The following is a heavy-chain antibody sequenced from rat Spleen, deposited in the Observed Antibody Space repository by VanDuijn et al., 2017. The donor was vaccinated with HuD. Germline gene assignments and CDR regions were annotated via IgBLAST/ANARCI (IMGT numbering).Heavy chain of an antibody. CDR1: GFTLSNYG. CDR2: INPNGDKT. V-gene: IGHV5-58*01. D-gene: IGHD4-3*01. Sequence: EVKLVEPGGGLVQPGRSLKVSCAASGFTLSNYGMHWVRLAPGQGLEWVSSINPNGDKTFYPDSVKGRFTISRDNAENTVYLQMNSLRSEDTATYYCAVSGYGYWGQGASVTVSS. J-gene: IGHJ4*01. CDR3: AVSGYGY.